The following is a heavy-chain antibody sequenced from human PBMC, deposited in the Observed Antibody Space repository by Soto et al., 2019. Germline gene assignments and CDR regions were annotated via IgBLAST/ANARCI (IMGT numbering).Heavy chain of an antibody. V-gene: IGHV3-30-3*01. D-gene: IGHD3-22*01. CDR3: ARFPSSWLIDAFDI. J-gene: IGHJ3*02. CDR2: ISYDGSNK. Sequence: GGSLRLSCAASGFTFSSYAMHWVRQAPGKGLEWVAVISYDGSNKYYADSVKGRFTISRDNSKNTLYLQMTSLRAEDTAVYYCARFPSSWLIDAFDIWGQGTMVTVSS. CDR1: GFTFSSYA.